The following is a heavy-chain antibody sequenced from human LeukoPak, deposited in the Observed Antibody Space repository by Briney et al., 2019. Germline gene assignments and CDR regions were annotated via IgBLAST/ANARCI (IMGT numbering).Heavy chain of an antibody. CDR2: IKRRSDGGTP. D-gene: IGHD2-2*01. V-gene: IGHV3-15*07. J-gene: IGHJ4*02. CDR1: GFTFSSYW. Sequence: GGSLRLSCAASGFTFSSYWMHWVRQAPGKGLEWVGRIKRRSDGGTPDYAAPVQGRFTISRDESKNTLYLQMNSLKTGDTAVYYCTTDTRRIDTFAWGQGTLVTVAA. CDR3: TTDTRRIDTFA.